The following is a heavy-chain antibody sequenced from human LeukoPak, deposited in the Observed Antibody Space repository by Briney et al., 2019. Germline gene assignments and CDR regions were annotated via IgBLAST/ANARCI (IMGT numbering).Heavy chain of an antibody. CDR3: ARDAPLVDTAMDRDY. V-gene: IGHV3-48*04. D-gene: IGHD5-18*01. CDR1: GFTFSSYS. J-gene: IGHJ4*02. CDR2: ISSSGSTI. Sequence: GGSLRLSCAASGFTFSSYSMNWVRQAPGKGLEWVSYISSSGSTIYYADSVKGRFTISRDNAKNSLYLQMNSLRAEDTAVYYCARDAPLVDTAMDRDYWGQGTLVTVSS.